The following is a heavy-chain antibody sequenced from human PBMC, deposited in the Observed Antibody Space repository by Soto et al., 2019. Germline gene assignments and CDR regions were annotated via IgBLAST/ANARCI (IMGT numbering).Heavy chain of an antibody. CDR2: INPSCGST. D-gene: IGHD5-18*01. CDR1: GYTFTSYY. J-gene: IGHJ6*01. V-gene: IGHV1-46*01. CDR3: ARDHARSVDTALVSDYYYGMDF. Sequence: GASVKVSCKASGYTFTSYYIHWVRQAPLQGLEWMVIINPSCGSTSYAQKFQGRVTMTRDTSTSTVYMELSSLRSEDTAVYYCARDHARSVDTALVSDYYYGMDFGGQGTTVTVSS.